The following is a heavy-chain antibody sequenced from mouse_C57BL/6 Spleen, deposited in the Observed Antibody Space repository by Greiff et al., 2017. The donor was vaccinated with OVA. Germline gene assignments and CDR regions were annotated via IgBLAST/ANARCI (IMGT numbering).Heavy chain of an antibody. J-gene: IGHJ4*01. CDR3: ARLITTVVAPYAMDY. Sequence: VHLVESGPGLVQPSQSLSITCTVSGFSLTSYGVHWVRQSPGKGLEWLGVIWSGGSTDYNAAFISRLSISKDNSKSQVFFKMNSLQADDTAIYYCARLITTVVAPYAMDYWGQGTSVTVSS. CDR2: IWSGGST. CDR1: GFSLTSYG. D-gene: IGHD1-1*01. V-gene: IGHV2-2*01.